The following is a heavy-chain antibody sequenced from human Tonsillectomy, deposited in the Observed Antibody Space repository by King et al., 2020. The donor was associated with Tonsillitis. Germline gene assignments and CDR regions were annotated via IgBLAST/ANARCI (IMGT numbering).Heavy chain of an antibody. CDR2: IYYSGST. D-gene: IGHD3-3*01. J-gene: IGHJ4*02. CDR1: GGSISSSSYY. Sequence: LQLQESGPGLVKPSETLSLTCTVSGGSISSSSYYWGWIRQPPGKGLEWIGSIYYSGSTYYNPSLKSRVTISVDTSKNQFSLKLSSVTAADTAVYYFARDATYGFWSGSQKYFDCWGQGTLVTVSS. CDR3: ARDATYGFWSGSQKYFDC. V-gene: IGHV4-39*07.